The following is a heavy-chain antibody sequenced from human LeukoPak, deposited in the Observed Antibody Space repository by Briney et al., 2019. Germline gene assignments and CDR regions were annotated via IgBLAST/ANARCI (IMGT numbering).Heavy chain of an antibody. CDR1: ARSISSYY. J-gene: IGHJ6*02. Sequence: SETLSLTCTVSARSISSYYWSCIRQPPEELRGRNGYIYYSGNPNYHPSLTSRVTISVDTSKNQFSMKLSSVTAADTAVYYRARDRRWLRSPNYYYYYGMDVWGQGTTVTVSS. V-gene: IGHV4-59*01. D-gene: IGHD5-12*01. CDR3: ARDRRWLRSPNYYYYYGMDV. CDR2: IYYSGNP.